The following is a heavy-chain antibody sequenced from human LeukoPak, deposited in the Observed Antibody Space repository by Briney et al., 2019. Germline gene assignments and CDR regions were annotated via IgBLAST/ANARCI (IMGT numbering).Heavy chain of an antibody. CDR2: IFYTGST. CDR3: VTLTDGDDAFDI. J-gene: IGHJ3*02. CDR1: GGSISSYY. D-gene: IGHD5-24*01. V-gene: IGHV4-59*01. Sequence: SETLSLTCTVSGGSISSYYWSWIRQPPGKGLEWIGYIFYTGSTNYNPSLKSRVTISVLTSKNRFSLKLSSVTAADTAVYYCVTLTDGDDAFDIWGQGTMVTVSS.